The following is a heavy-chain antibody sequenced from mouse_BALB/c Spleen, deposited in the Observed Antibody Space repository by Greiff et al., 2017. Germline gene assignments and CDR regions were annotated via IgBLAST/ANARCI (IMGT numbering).Heavy chain of an antibody. CDR2: IDPFNGGT. CDR3: ARKGAMDY. J-gene: IGHJ4*01. Sequence: VQLKQPGAELVKPGASVKISCKASGYSFTSYYMHWVKQSHGKSLEWIGYIDPFNGGTSYNQKFKGKATLTVDKSSSTAYMHLSSLTSEDSAVYYCARKGAMDYWGQGTSVTVSS. CDR1: GYSFTSYY. V-gene: IGHV1S135*01.